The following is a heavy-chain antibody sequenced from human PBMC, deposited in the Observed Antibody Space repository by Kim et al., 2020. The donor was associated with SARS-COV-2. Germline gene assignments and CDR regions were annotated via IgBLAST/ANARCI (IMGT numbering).Heavy chain of an antibody. V-gene: IGHV3-33*01. CDR3: ARGGYSGSYRFDY. Sequence: YAATVKGRFTISRDNSKNTLYLKMNSLRAEDTAVYYCARGGYSGSYRFDYWGQGTLVTVSS. J-gene: IGHJ4*02. D-gene: IGHD1-26*01.